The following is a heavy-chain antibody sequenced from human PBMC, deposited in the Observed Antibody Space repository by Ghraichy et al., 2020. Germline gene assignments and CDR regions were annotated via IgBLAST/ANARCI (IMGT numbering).Heavy chain of an antibody. CDR3: ARHEYCSGGSCGDDAFDI. J-gene: IGHJ3*02. D-gene: IGHD2-15*01. CDR2: IYYSGST. CDR1: GGSISSSSYY. Sequence: SETLSLTCTVSGGSISSSSYYWGWIRQPPGKGLEWIGSIYYSGSTYYNPSLKSRVTISVDTSKNQFSLKLSSVTAADTAVYYCARHEYCSGGSCGDDAFDIWGQGTMVTVSS. V-gene: IGHV4-39*01.